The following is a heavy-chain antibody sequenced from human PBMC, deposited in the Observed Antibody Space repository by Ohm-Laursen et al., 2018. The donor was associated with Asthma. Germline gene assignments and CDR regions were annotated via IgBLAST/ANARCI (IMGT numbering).Heavy chain of an antibody. CDR2: INSDGRNT. CDR1: GFTFTTFW. Sequence: SLRLSCAASGFTFTTFWMHWVRQAPGKGLVWVSRINSDGRNTIYADSVKGRFTISRDNAKNTLYLQMNSLRAEDTAVYYCARAARLRFLEWLFDPWGQGTLATVSS. V-gene: IGHV3-74*01. CDR3: ARAARLRFLEWLFDP. D-gene: IGHD3-3*01. J-gene: IGHJ5*02.